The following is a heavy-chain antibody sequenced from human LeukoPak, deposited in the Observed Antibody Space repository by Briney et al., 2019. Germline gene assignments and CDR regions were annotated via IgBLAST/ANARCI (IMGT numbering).Heavy chain of an antibody. CDR1: GYTFTSYD. Sequence: ASVKVSCKASGYTFTSYDINWVRQATGQGLEWMGWMNPNSGNTGYAQKFQGRVTMTRNTSISTAYMELSSLRSEDTAVYYCARAARDFWSGGDAFDIWGQGTMVTVSS. V-gene: IGHV1-8*01. CDR3: ARAARDFWSGGDAFDI. D-gene: IGHD3-3*01. J-gene: IGHJ3*02. CDR2: MNPNSGNT.